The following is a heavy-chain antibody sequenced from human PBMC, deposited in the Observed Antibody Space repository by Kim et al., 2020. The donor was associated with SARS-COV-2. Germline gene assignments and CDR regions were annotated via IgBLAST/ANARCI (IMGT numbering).Heavy chain of an antibody. CDR3: ARDLTGSIDY. D-gene: IGHD1-1*01. Sequence: GGSLRLSCAASGFTFSTFVMHWVRQAPGKGLESVALIWYDGSHTYHADSVKGRFTISRDNSKNTLYLQLNSLRAEDTAVYYCARDLTGSIDYWGQGTLVTVSS. J-gene: IGHJ4*02. CDR1: GFTFSTFV. V-gene: IGHV3-33*01. CDR2: IWYDGSHT.